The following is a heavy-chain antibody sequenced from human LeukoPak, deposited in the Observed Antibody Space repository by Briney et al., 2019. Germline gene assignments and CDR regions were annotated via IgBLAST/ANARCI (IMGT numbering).Heavy chain of an antibody. J-gene: IGHJ5*02. CDR2: TPGGGEI. CDR3: ATYRQVLLPFEA. Sequence: GGSLRLSCAAAGFTFSTFAMIWVRQPPGKGMEWVSSTPGGGEIHYADSVRGRFTISRDNSKSTLSLQMNNLRAEDTAIYYCATYRQVLLPFEAWGQGTLVTVSS. D-gene: IGHD2-8*02. CDR1: GFTFSTFA. V-gene: IGHV3-23*01.